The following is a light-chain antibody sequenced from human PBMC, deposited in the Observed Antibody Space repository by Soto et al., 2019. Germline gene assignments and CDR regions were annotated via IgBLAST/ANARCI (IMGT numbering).Light chain of an antibody. CDR3: GTDDSSLSGYVG. Sequence: QSVLTQPPSVSAAPGQEGTISCSGSSSNIGKNYVSWYQQLPGTAPKLLIYDNYKRPSGIPDRFSGSNAGTSATLGITGLQPGDEAVYYCGTDDSSLSGYVGFCVGTKLTVL. CDR2: DNY. J-gene: IGLJ2*01. CDR1: SSNIGKNY. V-gene: IGLV1-51*01.